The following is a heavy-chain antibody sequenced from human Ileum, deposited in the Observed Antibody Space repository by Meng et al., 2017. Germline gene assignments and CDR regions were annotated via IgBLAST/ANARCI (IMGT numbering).Heavy chain of an antibody. CDR3: ARGDEGYYYDYGMDV. J-gene: IGHJ6*02. CDR2: ISISGSTI. D-gene: IGHD2-15*01. Sequence: GGSLRLSCAASGFTFSSYEMNWVRQAPGKGLEWVSYISISGSTIYYGDSVKGRFTISRDNAKNSLYLQMRSLRAEDTAIYYCARGDEGYYYDYGMDVWGQETTVTVSS. CDR1: GFTFSSYE. V-gene: IGHV3-48*03.